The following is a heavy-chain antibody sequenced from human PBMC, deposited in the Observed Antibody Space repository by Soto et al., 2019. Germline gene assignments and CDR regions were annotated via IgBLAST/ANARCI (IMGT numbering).Heavy chain of an antibody. Sequence: QITLEESGPTLVPPTQTLALTCTFSGFSLTTRGVGVGWMRQPPGEALEWLAVIYWDDDRRYSPSLKSRLTITNDTSKNLVVLTLTNMDPVATATYFCAHVVITYGGVIGEDAFDSWGQGTMVTVS. J-gene: IGHJ3*02. CDR3: AHVVITYGGVIGEDAFDS. V-gene: IGHV2-5*02. CDR2: IYWDDDR. CDR1: GFSLTTRGVG. D-gene: IGHD3-16*02.